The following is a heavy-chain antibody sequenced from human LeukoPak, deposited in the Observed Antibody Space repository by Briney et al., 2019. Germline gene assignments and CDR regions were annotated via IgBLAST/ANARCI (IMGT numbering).Heavy chain of an antibody. CDR2: IYGDGTV. CDR1: GGSISKQY. CDR3: TRDSGTTGEVKFDP. Sequence: KTSETLSLTCTVSGGSISKQYWTWVRQSAGKGLEWIGRIYGDGTVTYNPSLKSRVTMSVDTSKNQFSLRLTSVTAADTAMYYCTRDSGTTGEVKFDPWGQGILVTVSS. J-gene: IGHJ5*02. V-gene: IGHV4-4*07. D-gene: IGHD3-10*01.